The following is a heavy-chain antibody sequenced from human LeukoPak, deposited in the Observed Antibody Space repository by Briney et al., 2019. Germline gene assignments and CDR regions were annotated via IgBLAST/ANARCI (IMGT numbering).Heavy chain of an antibody. CDR3: ARVLNDILTGYPYYYYYGMDV. CDR2: INPSGGST. Sequence: ASVEVSCKASGYTFTSYYMHWVRQAPGQGLEWMGIINPSGGSTSYAQKFQGRVTMTRDTSTSTVYMELSSLRSEDTAVYYCARVLNDILTGYPYYYYYGMDVWGQGTTVTVSS. V-gene: IGHV1-46*01. CDR1: GYTFTSYY. J-gene: IGHJ6*02. D-gene: IGHD3-9*01.